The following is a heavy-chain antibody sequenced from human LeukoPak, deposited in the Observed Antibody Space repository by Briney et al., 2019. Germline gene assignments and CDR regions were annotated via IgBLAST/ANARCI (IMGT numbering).Heavy chain of an antibody. CDR3: ARDRSYYDSSGYSVS. V-gene: IGHV3-21*01. CDR1: GFTFSSYS. Sequence: GGSLRLSCAASGFTFSSYSMNWVRQAPGKGLEWVSSISSSSSYIYYAASVKGRFTISRDTAKNSMYLQRNTLRAEDTGVYYCARDRSYYDSSGYSVSWGQGTLVTVSS. CDR2: ISSSSSYI. D-gene: IGHD3-22*01. J-gene: IGHJ4*02.